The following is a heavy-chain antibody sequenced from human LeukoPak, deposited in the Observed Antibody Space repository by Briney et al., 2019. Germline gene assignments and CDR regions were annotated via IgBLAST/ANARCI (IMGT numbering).Heavy chain of an antibody. CDR1: GFTFSSYT. J-gene: IGHJ4*02. Sequence: GGSLRLSCAASGFTFSSYTMNWVRQAPGKGLEWVSSITRSSSDLYYSDSVKGRFTISRDNAKNSLYLQINSLRAEDTAVYYCARGSDFDYWGQGALVTVSS. CDR2: ITRSSSDL. V-gene: IGHV3-21*01. D-gene: IGHD1-26*01. CDR3: ARGSDFDY.